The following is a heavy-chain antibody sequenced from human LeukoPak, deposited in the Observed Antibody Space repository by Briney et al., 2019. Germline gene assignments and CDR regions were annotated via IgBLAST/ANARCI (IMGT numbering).Heavy chain of an antibody. J-gene: IGHJ4*02. V-gene: IGHV4-38-2*02. CDR2: IYYSGST. D-gene: IGHD3-10*01. CDR1: GYSISSGYY. Sequence: TSETLSLTCTVSGYSISSGYYWGWIRQPPGKWLEWIGSIYYSGSTYYNPSLKSRVTISVDTSKNQFSLKLSSVTAADTAVYYYARPYGSGSYFDYWGQGTLVTVSS. CDR3: ARPYGSGSYFDY.